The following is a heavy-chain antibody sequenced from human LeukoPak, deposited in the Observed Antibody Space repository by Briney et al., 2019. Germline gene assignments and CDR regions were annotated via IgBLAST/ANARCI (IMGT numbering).Heavy chain of an antibody. CDR3: ARGDYDSSGSIGFDI. J-gene: IGHJ3*02. Sequence: SETLSLTCAVYGGSFSGYYWSWIRQPPGKGLEWIGEINHSGSTNYNPSLKSRVTISVDTSKNQFSLKLSSVTAVDTAVYYCARGDYDSSGSIGFDIWGQGTMVTVSS. D-gene: IGHD3-22*01. V-gene: IGHV4-34*01. CDR2: INHSGST. CDR1: GGSFSGYY.